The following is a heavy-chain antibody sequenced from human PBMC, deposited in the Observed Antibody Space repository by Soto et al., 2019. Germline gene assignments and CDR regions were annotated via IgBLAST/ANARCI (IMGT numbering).Heavy chain of an antibody. J-gene: IGHJ2*01. D-gene: IGHD5-12*01. Sequence: KSSETLSLTCTVSGRSISSSSYYWGWIRQPPGKGLEWIGSIYYSGSTYYNPSLKSRVTISVDTSKNQFSLKLSSVTAADTAVYYCVRGALGYSGYWYFDLWGRGTLVTVS. V-gene: IGHV4-39*01. CDR1: GRSISSSSYY. CDR3: VRGALGYSGYWYFDL. CDR2: IYYSGST.